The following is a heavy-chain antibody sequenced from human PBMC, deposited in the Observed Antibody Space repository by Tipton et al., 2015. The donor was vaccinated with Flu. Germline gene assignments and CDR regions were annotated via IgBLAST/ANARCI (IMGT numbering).Heavy chain of an antibody. CDR3: ARMVMVRGLYYGMDV. V-gene: IGHV4-4*02. CDR2: IYHSGST. D-gene: IGHD3-10*01. J-gene: IGHJ6*02. Sequence: TLSLTCAVSGGSISSSNWWSWVRQPPGKGLEWIGEIYHSGSTNYNPSLKRRVTIAVDKSKNQFSLKLTSVTAADTAVYYCARMVMVRGLYYGMDVWGQGTRVTVSS. CDR1: GGSISSSNW.